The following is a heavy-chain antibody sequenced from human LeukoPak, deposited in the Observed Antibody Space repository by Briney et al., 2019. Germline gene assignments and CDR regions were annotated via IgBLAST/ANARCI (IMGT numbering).Heavy chain of an antibody. CDR2: MYESGST. D-gene: IGHD3-10*01. V-gene: IGHV4-39*07. J-gene: IGHJ5*02. Sequence: SETLSLTCTVSGGSISGSSFYWGWIRQPPGKGLEWIGSMYESGSTFYSPSLKSRVTISVDTSKNQFSLKLSSVTAADTAVYYCARARRYYGSGSYHPPYNWFDPWGQGTLVTVSS. CDR3: ARARRYYGSGSYHPPYNWFDP. CDR1: GGSISGSSFY.